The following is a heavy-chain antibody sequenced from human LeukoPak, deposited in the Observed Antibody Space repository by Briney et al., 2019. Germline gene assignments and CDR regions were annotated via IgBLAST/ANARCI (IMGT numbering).Heavy chain of an antibody. D-gene: IGHD2-2*01. CDR3: ARGSCSSRSCYEKISALDV. Sequence: GGTLRLSCAASRFSFSTYDMHWVRHAPGKSLEWVSAIHTPGDTPYAASVTGRFTVSRQEAKNSFYLQMNSLGAGDTAVCYTARGSCSSRSCYEKISALDVWGQGTTVTVS. V-gene: IGHV3-13*01. CDR1: RFSFSTYD. J-gene: IGHJ6*02. CDR2: IHTPGDT.